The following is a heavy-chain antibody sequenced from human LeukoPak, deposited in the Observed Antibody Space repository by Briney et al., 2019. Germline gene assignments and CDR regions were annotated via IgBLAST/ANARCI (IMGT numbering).Heavy chain of an antibody. D-gene: IGHD1-26*01. CDR2: INPNSGGT. J-gene: IGHJ4*02. V-gene: IGHV1-2*02. CDR3: ARDQPGIVGATPIDY. CDR1: GYTFTGYY. Sequence: ATVKVSCKASGYTFTGYYMHWVRQAPGQGLEWMGWINPNSGGTNYAQTFQGRVTMTRDTSISTAYMELSRLRSDDTAVYYCARDQPGIVGATPIDYWGQGTLVTVSS.